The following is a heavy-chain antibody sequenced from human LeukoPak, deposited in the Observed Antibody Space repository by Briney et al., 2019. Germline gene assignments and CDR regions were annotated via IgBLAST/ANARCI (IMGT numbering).Heavy chain of an antibody. J-gene: IGHJ4*02. CDR2: INPNSGGT. D-gene: IGHD5-18*01. V-gene: IGHV1-2*02. CDR1: GYTFTGYY. Sequence: ASVKVSCKASGYTFTGYYMHWVRQAPGRGLEWMGWINPNSGGTNYAQKFQGRVTMTRDTSISTAYMELSRLRSDDTAVYYCARVDTAMVPYFDYWGQGTLVTVSS. CDR3: ARVDTAMVPYFDY.